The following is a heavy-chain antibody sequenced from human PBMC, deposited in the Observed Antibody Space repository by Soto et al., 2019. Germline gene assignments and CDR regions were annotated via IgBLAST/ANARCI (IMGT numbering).Heavy chain of an antibody. J-gene: IGHJ6*03. D-gene: IGHD3-10*01. V-gene: IGHV3-9*01. CDR2: ISWNSGSI. CDR3: AKGLDYYGSGSNYYMDV. Sequence: VQLVESGGGLVQPGRSPRLSCAASGFTFDDYAMHWVRQAPGKGLEWVSGISWNSGSIGYADSVKGRFTISRDNAKNSLYLQMNSLRAEDTALYYCAKGLDYYGSGSNYYMDVWGKGTTVTVSS. CDR1: GFTFDDYA.